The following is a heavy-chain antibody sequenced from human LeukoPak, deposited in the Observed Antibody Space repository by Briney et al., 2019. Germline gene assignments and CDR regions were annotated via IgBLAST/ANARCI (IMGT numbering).Heavy chain of an antibody. CDR2: ISSSSSTI. CDR1: GFTFSSYS. V-gene: IGHV3-48*01. J-gene: IGHJ6*02. Sequence: GGSLRLSCAASGFTFSSYSMNWVRQAPGKGLEWVSYISSSSSTIYYADSVKGRFSISRDNAKNSLYLQMNSLRAEDTAVYYCARDRDPQDYYYYYGMDVWGQGTTVTVSS. CDR3: ARDRDPQDYYYYYGMDV.